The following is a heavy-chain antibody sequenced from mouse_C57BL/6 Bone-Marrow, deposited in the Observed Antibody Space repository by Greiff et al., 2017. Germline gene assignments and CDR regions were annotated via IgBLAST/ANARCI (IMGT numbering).Heavy chain of an antibody. Sequence: QVQLQQPGAELVKPGASVKMSCKASGYTFTSYWITWVKQRPGHGLEWIGDIYPGSGSTNYNEKFKSKATLTVDTSSSASYMQLSSLTSEDSAVYYCTGSYYYRDYWGQGTTLTVSA. CDR3: TGSYYYRDY. V-gene: IGHV1-55*01. CDR1: GYTFTSYW. D-gene: IGHD1-1*01. CDR2: IYPGSGST. J-gene: IGHJ2*01.